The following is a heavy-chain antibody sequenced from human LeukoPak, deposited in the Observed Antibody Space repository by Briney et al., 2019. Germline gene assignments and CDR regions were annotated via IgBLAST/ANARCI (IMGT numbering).Heavy chain of an antibody. CDR1: GLSLSTSGVG. J-gene: IGHJ3*02. CDR2: IYWNDEK. V-gene: IGHV2-5*01. Sequence: TLSLTCTLSGLSLSTSGVGVGWIRQPPGKALEWLALIYWNDEKRYSPSLKSRLTITKDTSKIQVVLAMTNVDPVDTATYYCAHTQYSFDSGGVDGAFGIWGQGTMVTVSS. D-gene: IGHD3-22*01. CDR3: AHTQYSFDSGGVDGAFGI.